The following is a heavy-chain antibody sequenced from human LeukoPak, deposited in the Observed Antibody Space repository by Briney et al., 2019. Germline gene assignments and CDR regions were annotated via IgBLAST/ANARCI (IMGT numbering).Heavy chain of an antibody. D-gene: IGHD4-17*01. J-gene: IGHJ3*02. CDR2: IYYSGST. Sequence: PSETLSLTCTVSGGSISSYYWSWIRQPPGKGLEWIGYIYYSGSTNYNPSLKSRVTISVDTSKNQFSLKLSSVTAADTAVYYCARDNDYGDAFDIWGQGTMVTVSS. CDR3: ARDNDYGDAFDI. V-gene: IGHV4-59*01. CDR1: GGSISSYY.